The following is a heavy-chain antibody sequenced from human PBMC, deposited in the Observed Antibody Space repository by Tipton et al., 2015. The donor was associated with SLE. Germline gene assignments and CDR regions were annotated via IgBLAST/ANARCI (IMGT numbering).Heavy chain of an antibody. V-gene: IGHV4-59*08. CDR3: ARVRITMVRGVRYYYGMDV. CDR2: MYYSGST. Sequence: TLSLTCTVSGGSISSYYWSWIRQPPGKGLEWIGYMYYSGSTNYNPSLKSRVTISVDTSKNQFSLKLSSVTAADTAVYYCARVRITMVRGVRYYYGMDVWGQGTTVTVSS. CDR1: GGSISSYY. D-gene: IGHD3-10*01. J-gene: IGHJ6*02.